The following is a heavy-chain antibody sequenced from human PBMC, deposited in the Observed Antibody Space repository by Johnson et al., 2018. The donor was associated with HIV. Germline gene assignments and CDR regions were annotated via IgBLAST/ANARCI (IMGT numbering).Heavy chain of an antibody. CDR1: GFTFDDYG. J-gene: IGHJ3*01. CDR2: INWSGGST. Sequence: VQLVESGGGVVRPGGSLRLSCAASGFTFDDYGMSWVRQAPGKGLEWVSGINWSGGSTAYADSVKGRFPISRDNAKNSLYLQMNSLRAEDTALYYCARVAAAAGRRTDAFDVWGQGTMVSVSS. V-gene: IGHV3-20*04. D-gene: IGHD6-13*01. CDR3: ARVAAAAGRRTDAFDV.